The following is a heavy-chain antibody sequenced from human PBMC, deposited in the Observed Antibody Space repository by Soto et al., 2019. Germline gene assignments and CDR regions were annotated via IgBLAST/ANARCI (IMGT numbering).Heavy chain of an antibody. CDR1: GYTFTSYG. J-gene: IGHJ6*02. Sequence: ASVKVCCKASGYTFTSYGITWVRQAPEQGLEWLGWINGYNGNTNYAQKLQGRVTMTTDTSTSTAYMELRSLRSDDTAVYYCARMGDVPYYYYGMDVWGQGTTVTVSS. CDR3: ARMGDVPYYYYGMDV. D-gene: IGHD3-16*01. CDR2: INGYNGNT. V-gene: IGHV1-18*01.